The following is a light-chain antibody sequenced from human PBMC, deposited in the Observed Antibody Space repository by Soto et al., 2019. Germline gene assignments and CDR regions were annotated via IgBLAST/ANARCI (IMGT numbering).Light chain of an antibody. CDR1: RSDVGGYNY. V-gene: IGLV2-14*01. CDR3: SSYTRSSPYV. CDR2: EDG. J-gene: IGLJ1*01. Sequence: QSALTQPASVSGSPGQSITISCTGTRSDVGGYNYVSWYHQHPGKAPNLRIYEDGNGPTGVPNRFSGSKSGNTASLTISRLQAEDEADYYCSSYTRSSPYVFGTGTKVTVL.